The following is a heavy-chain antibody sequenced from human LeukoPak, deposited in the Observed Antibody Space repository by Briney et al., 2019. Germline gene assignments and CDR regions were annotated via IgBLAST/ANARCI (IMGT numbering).Heavy chain of an antibody. J-gene: IGHJ4*02. D-gene: IGHD3-10*01. CDR3: ATLGAYGSGSYLDY. CDR2: ISSNGDNT. Sequence: GGSLRLSCAASGFTFSSYAMHWVRQAPGKGLEYVSAISSNGDNTYYANSVKGRFTISRDNSKNTLYLRMGSLRAEDMAVYYCATLGAYGSGSYLDYWGQGTLVTVSS. CDR1: GFTFSSYA. V-gene: IGHV3-64*01.